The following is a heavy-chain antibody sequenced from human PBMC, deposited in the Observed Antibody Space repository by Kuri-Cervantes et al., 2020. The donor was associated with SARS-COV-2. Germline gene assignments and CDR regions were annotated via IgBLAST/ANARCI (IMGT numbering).Heavy chain of an antibody. D-gene: IGHD6-13*01. CDR3: ARSADSSWGYFDY. Sequence: SCTVSGGSISSGGYYWSWIRQPAGKGLEWIGRIYTSGSTNYNPSLKSRVTISVDTSKNQFSLKLSSVTAADTAVYYCARSADSSWGYFDYWGQGTLVTVSS. CDR2: IYTSGST. CDR1: GGSISSGGYY. J-gene: IGHJ4*02. V-gene: IGHV4-61*02.